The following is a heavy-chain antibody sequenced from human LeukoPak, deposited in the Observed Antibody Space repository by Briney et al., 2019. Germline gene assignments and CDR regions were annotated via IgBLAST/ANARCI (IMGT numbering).Heavy chain of an antibody. CDR1: GYSFTSYW. Sequence: GESLKISCKGSGYSFTSYWIGWVRRMPGKGLEWMGIIYPGDSDTRYSPSFQGQVTISADKSISTAYLQWSSLKASDTAMYYCARLTGPVAGTGIFDYWGQGTLVTVSS. CDR3: ARLTGPVAGTGIFDY. V-gene: IGHV5-51*01. J-gene: IGHJ4*02. D-gene: IGHD6-19*01. CDR2: IYPGDSDT.